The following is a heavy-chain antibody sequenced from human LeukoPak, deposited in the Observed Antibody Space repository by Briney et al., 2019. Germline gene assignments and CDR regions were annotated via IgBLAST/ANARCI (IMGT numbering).Heavy chain of an antibody. J-gene: IGHJ4*02. CDR3: ARDWALRGLFDY. Sequence: GGSLRLSCAASGFTFSSYSMNWVRQAPGKGLEWVSYISSSSTTIYYADSVKGRFTISRDNAENSLYLHMNSLRAEDTAVYYCARDWALRGLFDYWGQGTLVTVSS. CDR1: GFTFSSYS. V-gene: IGHV3-48*01. D-gene: IGHD3/OR15-3a*01. CDR2: ISSSSTTI.